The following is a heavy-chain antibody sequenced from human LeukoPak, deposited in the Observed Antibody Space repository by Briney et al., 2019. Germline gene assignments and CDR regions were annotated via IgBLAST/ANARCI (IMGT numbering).Heavy chain of an antibody. D-gene: IGHD1-26*01. V-gene: IGHV1-2*02. CDR3: ARGVSGIVGAKDY. J-gene: IGHJ4*02. Sequence: ASVKVSCKASGYTFTGYYMHWVRQAPGQGLEWMGWINPNSGGTNYAQKFQGRVTMTRDTSISTAYMELSRLRSDDTAVYYCARGVSGIVGAKDYWGQGTLVTVSS. CDR1: GYTFTGYY. CDR2: INPNSGGT.